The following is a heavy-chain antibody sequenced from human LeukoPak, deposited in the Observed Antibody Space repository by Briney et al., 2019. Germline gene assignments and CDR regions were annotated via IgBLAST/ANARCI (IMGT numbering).Heavy chain of an antibody. D-gene: IGHD6-13*01. CDR1: GFTVSRNY. Sequence: GGSLRLSCAASGFTVSRNYISWVRQAPGKGLEWVSVIYSGGRTYYADSVKGRFTISRDNSKNTLYLQMNRLRAEDTAVYYCARAGPSSSWHQFDYWGQGTLVTVSS. V-gene: IGHV3-66*01. J-gene: IGHJ4*02. CDR2: IYSGGRT. CDR3: ARAGPSSSWHQFDY.